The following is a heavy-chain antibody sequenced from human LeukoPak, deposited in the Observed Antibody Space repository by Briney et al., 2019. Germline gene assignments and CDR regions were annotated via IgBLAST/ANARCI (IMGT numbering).Heavy chain of an antibody. CDR1: GYTFTSYY. CDR2: INPNSGGT. V-gene: IGHV1-2*02. Sequence: GASVKVSCKASGYTFTSYYMHWVRQAPGQGLEWMGWINPNSGGTNYAQKFQGRVTMTRDTSISTAYMELSRLRSDDTAVYYCARGYGDYEGIDAFDIWGQGTMVTVSS. D-gene: IGHD4-17*01. J-gene: IGHJ3*02. CDR3: ARGYGDYEGIDAFDI.